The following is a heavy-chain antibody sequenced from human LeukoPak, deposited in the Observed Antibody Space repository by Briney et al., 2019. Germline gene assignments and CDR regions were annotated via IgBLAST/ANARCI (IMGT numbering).Heavy chain of an antibody. J-gene: IGHJ6*03. D-gene: IGHD6-25*01. Sequence: GGPLRLSCAASGFNFNSFSMSWVRQAPGKGLEWVSGLSGSGGSTYYADSVKGRFTISRDNSKNMVYLQMNSLRVEDTAVYYCAKYGSGWTLYFYYYLDVWGKGTTVTVS. CDR3: AKYGSGWTLYFYYYLDV. V-gene: IGHV3-23*01. CDR2: LSGSGGST. CDR1: GFNFNSFS.